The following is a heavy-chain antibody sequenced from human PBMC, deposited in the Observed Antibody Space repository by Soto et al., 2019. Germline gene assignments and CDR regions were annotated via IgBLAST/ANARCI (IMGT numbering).Heavy chain of an antibody. CDR1: GGFYSIKT. CDR3: ARERRRDDSNTFDALDV. V-gene: IGHV1-69*04. D-gene: IGHD3-22*01. Sequence: QVQLVQSGAEVKKPGSSVKVSCKASGGFYSIKTISWVRQAPGQGLEWMGRIIPLVHIINNAQRFQGGXAXTXXKSTSTAYMELSSLKADDTAIYFCARERRRDDSNTFDALDVWGQGTMVTVSS. J-gene: IGHJ3*01. CDR2: IIPLVHII.